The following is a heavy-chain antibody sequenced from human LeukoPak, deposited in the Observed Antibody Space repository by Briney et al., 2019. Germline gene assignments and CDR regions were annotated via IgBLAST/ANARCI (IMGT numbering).Heavy chain of an antibody. J-gene: IGHJ4*02. Sequence: GGSLRLSCAASGLAFGSYAMTWVRQAPGKGLEWVSHISGSGGIIYYTDSVKGRFTISRDNSKNTLYLQMDSLRAEDTAVYYCAKTTAGHSSGRYPGWPVDYWGQGTLVTVSS. CDR2: ISGSGGII. V-gene: IGHV3-23*01. CDR3: AKTTAGHSSGRYPGWPVDY. D-gene: IGHD6-19*01. CDR1: GLAFGSYA.